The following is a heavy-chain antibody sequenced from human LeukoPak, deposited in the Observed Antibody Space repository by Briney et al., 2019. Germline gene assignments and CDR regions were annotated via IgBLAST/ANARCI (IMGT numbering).Heavy chain of an antibody. J-gene: IGHJ5*02. V-gene: IGHV1-18*01. Sequence: GSSVKVSCKASGGTFSSYAISWVRQAPGQGLEWMGWISAYNGNTNYAQKLQGRVTMTTDTSTSTAYMELRSLRSDDTAVYYCARVYNPMVRGVGRWFDPWGQGTLVTVSS. D-gene: IGHD3-10*01. CDR1: GGTFSSYA. CDR3: ARVYNPMVRGVGRWFDP. CDR2: ISAYNGNT.